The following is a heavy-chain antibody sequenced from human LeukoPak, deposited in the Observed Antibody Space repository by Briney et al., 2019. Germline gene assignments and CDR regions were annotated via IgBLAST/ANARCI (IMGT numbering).Heavy chain of an antibody. CDR2: INPSGGST. Sequence: ASAKVSCKASGYTFTSYYMHWVRQAPGQGLEWMGIINPSGGSTSYAQKFQGRVTMTRDTSTSTVYMELSSLRSEDTAVYYCARAPTVTKYYFDCWGQGTLVTVSS. V-gene: IGHV1-46*01. CDR3: ARAPTVTKYYFDC. CDR1: GYTFTSYY. J-gene: IGHJ4*02. D-gene: IGHD4-17*01.